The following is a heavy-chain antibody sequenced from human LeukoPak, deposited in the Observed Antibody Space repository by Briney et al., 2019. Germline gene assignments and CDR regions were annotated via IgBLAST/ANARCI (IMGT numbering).Heavy chain of an antibody. D-gene: IGHD3-3*01. V-gene: IGHV3-7*01. Sequence: GGSLRLSCAASGFNFSYYWMSWVRQAPGKGLEWVANIRQDGSEKYYVDSVKGRFTISRDNAKNSLYLQMNSVRAEDTAVYYCARDSRSGYYADVWGKGTTVTVSS. J-gene: IGHJ6*04. CDR1: GFNFSYYW. CDR2: IRQDGSEK. CDR3: ARDSRSGYYADV.